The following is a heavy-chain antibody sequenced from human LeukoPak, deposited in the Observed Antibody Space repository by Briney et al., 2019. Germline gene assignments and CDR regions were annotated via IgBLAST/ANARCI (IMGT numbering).Heavy chain of an antibody. CDR2: ISWNSGSI. CDR1: GITFSSYG. CDR3: AKGVHSGYDWGAFDI. V-gene: IGHV3-9*03. J-gene: IGHJ3*02. Sequence: GGSLRLSCAASGITFSSYGMSWVRQAPGKGLEWVSGISWNSGSIGYADSVKGRFTISRDNAKNSLYLQMNSLRAEDMALYYCAKGVHSGYDWGAFDIWGQGTMVTVSS. D-gene: IGHD5-12*01.